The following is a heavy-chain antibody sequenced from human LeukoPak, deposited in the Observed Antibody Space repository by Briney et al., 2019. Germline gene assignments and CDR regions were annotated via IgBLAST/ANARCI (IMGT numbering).Heavy chain of an antibody. V-gene: IGHV4-59*08. CDR3: ARGRPVLRFLEWLLRYYFDY. CDR2: IYYSGST. D-gene: IGHD3-3*01. J-gene: IGHJ4*02. CDR1: GGSISSYY. Sequence: PSETLSLTCTVSGGSISSYYWSWIRQPPGKGLEWIGYIYYSGSTNYNPSLKSRVTISVDTSKNQFSLKLSSVTAADTAVYYCARGRPVLRFLEWLLRYYFDYWGQGTLVTVSS.